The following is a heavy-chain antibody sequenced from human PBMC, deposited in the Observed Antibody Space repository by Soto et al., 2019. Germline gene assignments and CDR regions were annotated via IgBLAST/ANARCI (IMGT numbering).Heavy chain of an antibody. Sequence: QVQLVESGGGVVQPGRSLGLSCAASGFTFNTYGMHWVRQAPGKGLEWVAAISYDGINKYYADSVKGRFTISRDNSKNTLYVKMNSLRPEDTAVYYCARSPQPTRGIHWYFDFWGRGILVTVSS. J-gene: IGHJ2*01. CDR2: ISYDGINK. D-gene: IGHD1-26*01. CDR3: ARSPQPTRGIHWYFDF. V-gene: IGHV3-30*03. CDR1: GFTFNTYG.